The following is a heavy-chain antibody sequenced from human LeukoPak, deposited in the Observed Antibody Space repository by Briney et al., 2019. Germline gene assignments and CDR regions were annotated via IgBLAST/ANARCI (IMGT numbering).Heavy chain of an antibody. D-gene: IGHD3-22*01. J-gene: IGHJ3*02. CDR3: ARGLYSSGYYYDAFDI. Sequence: PGGSLRLSCAASGFTVSNNYMSWVRQAPGKGLEWVSLIYSGGSTHYTDSVKGRFNISRDNSKNTLYLQMNSLRAEDTAVYYCARGLYSSGYYYDAFDIWGQGTMATVSS. CDR2: IYSGGST. CDR1: GFTVSNNY. V-gene: IGHV3-66*01.